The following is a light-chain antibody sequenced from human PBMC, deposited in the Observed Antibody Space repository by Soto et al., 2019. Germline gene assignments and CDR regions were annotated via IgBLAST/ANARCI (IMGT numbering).Light chain of an antibody. Sequence: DIQMTQSPSTLSASVGDRVTITCRASRSISSWLAWYQQKPGKAPNLLIYKASRLDSGVPSRFSGTESGTEFTLTISSLQPDDFATYYCQQYDSYPWTFGQGTKVDIK. CDR1: RSISSW. J-gene: IGKJ1*01. CDR3: QQYDSYPWT. CDR2: KAS. V-gene: IGKV1-5*03.